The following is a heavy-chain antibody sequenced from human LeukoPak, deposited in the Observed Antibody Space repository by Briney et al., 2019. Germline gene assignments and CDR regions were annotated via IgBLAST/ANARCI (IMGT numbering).Heavy chain of an antibody. CDR3: ARHRIAAAGTLSDWYFDL. CDR1: GYTFTGYY. D-gene: IGHD6-13*01. CDR2: ISAYNGNT. V-gene: IGHV1-18*04. Sequence: PRASVKVSCKASGYTFTGYYIHWVRQAPGQGLEWMGWISAYNGNTNYAQKLQGRVTMTTDTSTSTAYMELRSLRSDDTAVYYCARHRIAAAGTLSDWYFDLWGRGTLVTVSS. J-gene: IGHJ2*01.